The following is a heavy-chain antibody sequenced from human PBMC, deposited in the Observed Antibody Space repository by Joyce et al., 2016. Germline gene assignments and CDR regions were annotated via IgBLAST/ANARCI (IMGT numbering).Heavy chain of an antibody. CDR1: GYKFSGSW. Sequence: ASGYKFSGSWIGWVRQMPGRGLEWMGIIYPGDSDTRYSPSFQGHVTISADKSISTAYLQWSSLKASDTAIYYCARQACSGGACYSYWYFDLWGRGTLVTVSS. V-gene: IGHV5-51*01. CDR3: ARQACSGGACYSYWYFDL. D-gene: IGHD2-15*01. J-gene: IGHJ2*01. CDR2: IYPGDSDT.